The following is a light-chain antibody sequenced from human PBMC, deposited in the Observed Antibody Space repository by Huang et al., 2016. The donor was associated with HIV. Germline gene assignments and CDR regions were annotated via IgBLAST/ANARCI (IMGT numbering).Light chain of an antibody. J-gene: IGKJ2*01. CDR2: YAS. V-gene: IGKV6-21*02. CDR1: QNIGNS. CDR3: HQSSSLPYT. Sequence: EIVLTQSPVFQSVTPKEKITITCLASQNIGNSLHWYQQKPDQSPQLLIKYASQTISGVPSRFSGSGSGTDFTLTINTPEAGDAATYYCHQSSSLPYTFGQGTKLEIK.